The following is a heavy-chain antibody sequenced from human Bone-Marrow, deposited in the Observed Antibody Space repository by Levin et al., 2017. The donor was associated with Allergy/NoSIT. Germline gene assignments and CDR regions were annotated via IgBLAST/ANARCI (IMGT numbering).Heavy chain of an antibody. D-gene: IGHD4-23*01. CDR1: GFTFNSYG. Sequence: SCAASGFTFNSYGMHWVRQAPGKGLEWVAIISYDGKNTYYSDSVTGRFAISRDNSKSTVFLQMNSLRSEDTAIYYCAKDFARWYTHPLDYWGQGTLVAVSS. J-gene: IGHJ4*02. CDR2: ISYDGKNT. CDR3: AKDFARWYTHPLDY. V-gene: IGHV3-30*18.